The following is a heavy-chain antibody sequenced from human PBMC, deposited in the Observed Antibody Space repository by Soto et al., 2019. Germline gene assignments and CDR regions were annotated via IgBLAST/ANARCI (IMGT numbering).Heavy chain of an antibody. CDR2: IDHSGTA. D-gene: IGHD6-13*01. J-gene: IGHJ4*02. V-gene: IGHV4-34*01. Sequence: SETLSLTCAVYGGSFSGYYWSWIRQPPGKGLEYIGEIDHSGTANCNPSLESRVTISVDTSSNRFSLTLNSVTAADAAVYYCARIGSWHGLFDSWGQGILVTVSS. CDR1: GGSFSGYY. CDR3: ARIGSWHGLFDS.